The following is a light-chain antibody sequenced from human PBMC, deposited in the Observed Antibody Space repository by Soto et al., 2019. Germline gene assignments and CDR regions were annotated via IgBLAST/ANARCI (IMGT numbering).Light chain of an antibody. J-gene: IGKJ1*01. Sequence: DIQMTQSPSSLSASVGDRVTITCRASQTITNYLNWYQQKPGRAPKLLIFSASTLLSGVPSRFTGGGSGTDFNLTIDSLLPEDFATYYCQQSYSSPWTFGQGTKVEIK. V-gene: IGKV1-39*01. CDR1: QTITNY. CDR2: SAS. CDR3: QQSYSSPWT.